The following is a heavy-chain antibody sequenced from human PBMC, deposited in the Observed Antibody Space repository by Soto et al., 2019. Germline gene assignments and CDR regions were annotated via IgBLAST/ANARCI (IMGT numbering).Heavy chain of an antibody. CDR2: NSNNGRTM. J-gene: IGHJ4*02. D-gene: IGHD2-15*01. V-gene: IGHV3-11*01. CDR1: GFTFSDYY. Sequence: GALSLSCGASGFTFSDYYMSWIRPAPGKGLELASYNSNNGRTMYYRDSVKGGFGMSRDNTKKFLYLQMNGLRAENAAVYYCARLPTPSCSGASCSAYWGQGTLVTVSS. CDR3: ARLPTPSCSGASCSAY.